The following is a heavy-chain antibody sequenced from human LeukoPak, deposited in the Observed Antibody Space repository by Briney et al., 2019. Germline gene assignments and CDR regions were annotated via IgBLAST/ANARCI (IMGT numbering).Heavy chain of an antibody. Sequence: SETLSLTCTVSGGSISSGSYYWGWIRQPPGKGLEWIGSIYYSGSTYYNPSLKSRVTISVDTSKNQFSLKLGSVTAADTAVYYCARGVRFLEWLPFFDYWGQGTLVTVSS. CDR2: IYYSGST. J-gene: IGHJ4*02. D-gene: IGHD3-3*01. CDR1: GGSISSGSYY. CDR3: ARGVRFLEWLPFFDY. V-gene: IGHV4-39*01.